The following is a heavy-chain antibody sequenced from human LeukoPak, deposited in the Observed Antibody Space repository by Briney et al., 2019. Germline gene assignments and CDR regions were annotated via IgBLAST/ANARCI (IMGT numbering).Heavy chain of an antibody. D-gene: IGHD6-13*01. CDR2: SRNRANSYTT. J-gene: IGHJ4*02. Sequence: GGSLRLSCAASGFTLSDHYMDWVRQAPGKGLEWVGRSRNRANSYTTDYAASVKGRFTISRDDSKNSLYLQMSSLETEDTAVYYCVRLDPYSGSWYYWGQGTLVTVSS. V-gene: IGHV3-72*01. CDR3: VRLDPYSGSWYY. CDR1: GFTLSDHY.